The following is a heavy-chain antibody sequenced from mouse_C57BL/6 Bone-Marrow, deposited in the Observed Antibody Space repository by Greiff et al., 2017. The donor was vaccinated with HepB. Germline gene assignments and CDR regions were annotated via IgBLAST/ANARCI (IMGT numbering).Heavy chain of an antibody. CDR3: AREGLITTVVAAHWYFDV. CDR1: GYTFTSYW. J-gene: IGHJ1*03. D-gene: IGHD1-1*01. V-gene: IGHV1-69*01. CDR2: IDPSDSYT. Sequence: VQLQQPGAELVMPGASVKLSCKASGYTFTSYWMHWVKQRPGQGLEWIGEIDPSDSYTNYNQKFKGKSTLTVDKSSSTAYMQLSSLTSEDSAVYYCAREGLITTVVAAHWYFDVWGTGTTVTVSS.